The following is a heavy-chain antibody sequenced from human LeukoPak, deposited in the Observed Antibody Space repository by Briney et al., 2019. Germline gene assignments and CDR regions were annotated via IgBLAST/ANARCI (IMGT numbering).Heavy chain of an antibody. D-gene: IGHD1-26*01. J-gene: IGHJ5*02. CDR2: IYYSGST. Sequence: SETLSLTCTVSGGSISSGGYYWSWIRQHPGKGLEWIGYIYYSGSTYYNPSLKSRVTISVDTSKNQFSLKLSSVTAADTAVYYCARRGGRPDMGATNRTWDNWFDPWGQGTLVTVSS. V-gene: IGHV4-31*03. CDR3: ARRGGRPDMGATNRTWDNWFDP. CDR1: GGSISSGGYY.